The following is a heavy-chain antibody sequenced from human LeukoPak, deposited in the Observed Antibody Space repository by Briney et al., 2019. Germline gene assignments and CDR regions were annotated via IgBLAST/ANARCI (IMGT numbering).Heavy chain of an antibody. CDR3: ARGITLVGATTGEYYMDV. J-gene: IGHJ6*03. D-gene: IGHD1-26*01. Sequence: GASVKVSCKACGGTFTSYGISWVRQAPGQGLEWMGWISAYNGNTNYAQKLQGRVTMTTDTSTSTAYMELRSLRSDDTAVYYCARGITLVGATTGEYYMDVWGKGTTDTVSS. CDR2: ISAYNGNT. CDR1: GGTFTSYG. V-gene: IGHV1-18*01.